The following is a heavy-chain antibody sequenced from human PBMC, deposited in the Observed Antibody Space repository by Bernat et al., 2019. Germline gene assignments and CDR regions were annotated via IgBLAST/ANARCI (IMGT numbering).Heavy chain of an antibody. Sequence: QVQLVESGGGVVQPGRSLRLSCAASGFTFSSYGMHWVRQAPGKGLEWVAVISYDGSNKYYAESVRGRFTISRYNSKNTLYLQMNSLRAEDTAVYYCAKDGQWLVPRYYFDYWGQGTLVTVSS. CDR3: AKDGQWLVPRYYFDY. J-gene: IGHJ4*02. CDR1: GFTFSSYG. CDR2: ISYDGSNK. V-gene: IGHV3-30*18. D-gene: IGHD6-19*01.